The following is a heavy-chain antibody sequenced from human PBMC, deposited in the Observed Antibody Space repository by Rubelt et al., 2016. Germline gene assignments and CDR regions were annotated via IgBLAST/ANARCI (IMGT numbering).Heavy chain of an antibody. J-gene: IGHJ4*02. CDR1: GFTFSSYA. Sequence: QVQLVESGGGVVQPGRSLRLSCAASGFTFSSYAMHWVRQAPGKGLEWVAVISYDGTNKYYADSVKGRFTISRNDTKNPLYLQMNRLGAEATAVYYGASSSGWYFDYWGQGTLVTVSS. V-gene: IGHV3-30*04. D-gene: IGHD6-19*01. CDR2: ISYDGTNK. CDR3: ASSSGWYFDY.